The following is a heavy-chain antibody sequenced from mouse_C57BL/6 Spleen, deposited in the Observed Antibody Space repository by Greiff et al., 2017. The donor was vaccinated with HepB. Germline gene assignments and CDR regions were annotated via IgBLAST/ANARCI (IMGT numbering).Heavy chain of an antibody. J-gene: IGHJ4*01. D-gene: IGHD2-4*01. CDR2: IDPSDSYT. CDR3: ARGDDYGAMDY. CDR1: GYTFTSYW. Sequence: VQLQQPGAELVMPGASVKLSCKASGYTFTSYWMHWVKQRPGQGLEWIGEIDPSDSYTNYNQKFKGKSTLTVDKSSSTAYMQLSSLTSEDSAVYYCARGDDYGAMDYWGQGTSVTVSS. V-gene: IGHV1-69*01.